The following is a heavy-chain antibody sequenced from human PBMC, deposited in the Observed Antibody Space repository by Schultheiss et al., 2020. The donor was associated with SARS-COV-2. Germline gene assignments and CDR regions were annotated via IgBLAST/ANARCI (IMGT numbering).Heavy chain of an antibody. V-gene: IGHV3-53*01. Sequence: GGSLRLSCAASGFTVSSNYMSWVRQAPGKGLEWVSVIYSGGSTYYADSVKGRFTISRDNSKNTLYLQMNSLRAEDTAVYYCARDYSSGWNYGMDVWGQGTTVTVSS. CDR1: GFTVSSNY. J-gene: IGHJ6*02. CDR2: IYSGGST. D-gene: IGHD6-19*01. CDR3: ARDYSSGWNYGMDV.